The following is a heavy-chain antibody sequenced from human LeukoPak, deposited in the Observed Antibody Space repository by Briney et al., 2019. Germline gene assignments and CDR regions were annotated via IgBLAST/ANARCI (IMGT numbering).Heavy chain of an antibody. D-gene: IGHD1-26*01. V-gene: IGHV4-38-2*02. CDR3: ARRLIVGTTVAFNY. J-gene: IGHJ4*02. CDR2: VYYSGRT. Sequence: SPSETLSLTCNVSGYSISSGYYWGWIRQPPGKGLEWIGSVYYSGRTSYNPSLKSRVTISVDTSKNQFSLKLSSVTAADTAMYFCARRLIVGTTVAFNYWGRGTLVTVSS. CDR1: GYSISSGYY.